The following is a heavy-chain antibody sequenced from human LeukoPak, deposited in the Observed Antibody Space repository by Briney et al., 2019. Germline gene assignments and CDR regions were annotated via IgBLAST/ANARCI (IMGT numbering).Heavy chain of an antibody. Sequence: SETLSLTCTVSGDAISSYYWSWIRQPPGKGLEWIGYIHYSGSTNYNPSLKSRVTISVDTSKNQFSLILSSVTPADTAVYYCAREVVAAAGTVDYWGQGTLVTVS. CDR3: AREVVAAAGTVDY. CDR2: IHYSGST. J-gene: IGHJ4*02. CDR1: GDAISSYY. D-gene: IGHD6-13*01. V-gene: IGHV4-59*01.